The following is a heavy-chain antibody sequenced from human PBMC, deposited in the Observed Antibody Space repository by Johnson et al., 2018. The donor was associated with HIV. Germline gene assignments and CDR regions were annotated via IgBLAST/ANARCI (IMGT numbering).Heavy chain of an antibody. CDR1: GFTFSSYG. J-gene: IGHJ3*02. CDR3: AKERQLVRAFDI. Sequence: QLVESGGGLAQPGRSLRLSCAASGFTFSSYGMHWVRQAPGKGLEWVAVISHDGSNKYYADSVKGRFTISRDNSKNTLYLQMNSLRAVDTAVYYCAKERQLVRAFDIWGQGTMVTVSS. CDR2: ISHDGSNK. D-gene: IGHD6-6*01. V-gene: IGHV3-30*18.